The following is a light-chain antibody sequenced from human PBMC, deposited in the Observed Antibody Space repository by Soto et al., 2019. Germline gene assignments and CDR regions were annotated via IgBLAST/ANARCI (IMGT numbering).Light chain of an antibody. CDR3: LRYYGGAWV. V-gene: IGLV7-43*01. J-gene: IGLJ3*02. CDR1: TGAVTSGYC. CDR2: NTS. Sequence: QTVVTQEPSLTVSPGGTVTLTCASSTGAVTSGYCPNWFQQKPGQVPRALIYNTSNKHSWTPARFSGSLLGGKAALTLSGVQPEDEAEYYCLRYYGGAWVFGGGTKLTVL.